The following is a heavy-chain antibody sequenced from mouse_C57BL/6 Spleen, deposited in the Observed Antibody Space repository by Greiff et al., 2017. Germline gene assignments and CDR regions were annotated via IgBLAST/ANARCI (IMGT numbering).Heavy chain of an antibody. CDR2: IYPSDSET. Sequence: QVQLQQPGAELVRPGSSVKLSCKASGYTFTSYWMDWVKQRPGQGLEWIGNIYPSDSETHYNQKFKDKATLTVDKSSSTAYMQLSSLTSEDSAVYYRARGDYGCLFDDWGQGTTLTVSS. CDR3: ARGDYGCLFDD. J-gene: IGHJ2*01. V-gene: IGHV1-61*01. CDR1: GYTFTSYW. D-gene: IGHD1-1*01.